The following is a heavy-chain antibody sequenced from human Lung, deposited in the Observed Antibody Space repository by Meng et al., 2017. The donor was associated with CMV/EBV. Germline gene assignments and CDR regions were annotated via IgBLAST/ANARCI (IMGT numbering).Heavy chain of an antibody. CDR3: ARDLRVGVVATWFDP. Sequence: SXTXSLXCTVSGGSISSYSYYWGWIRQPPGRGLEWIGSIYYSGSTYYNLSLTSRVTISVDMSKNQFSLKLSSVTAADTAVYYCARDLRVGVVATWFDPWGHGTXVTVSS. CDR1: GGSISSYSYY. CDR2: IYYSGST. J-gene: IGHJ5*02. D-gene: IGHD3-3*01. V-gene: IGHV4-39*07.